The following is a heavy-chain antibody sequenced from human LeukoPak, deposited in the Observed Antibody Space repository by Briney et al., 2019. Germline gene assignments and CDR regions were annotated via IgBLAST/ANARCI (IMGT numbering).Heavy chain of an antibody. CDR2: ISSSSYI. CDR3: ARDHGPYYYDSSGFAPSNWFDP. Sequence: GGSLRLSCAASGFTVSSNYMSWVRQAPGKGLEWVSSISSSSYIYYADSVKGRFTISRDNAKNSLYLQMNSLRAEDTAVYYCARDHGPYYYDSSGFAPSNWFDPWGQGTLVTVSS. CDR1: GFTVSSNY. J-gene: IGHJ5*02. D-gene: IGHD3-22*01. V-gene: IGHV3-69-1*01.